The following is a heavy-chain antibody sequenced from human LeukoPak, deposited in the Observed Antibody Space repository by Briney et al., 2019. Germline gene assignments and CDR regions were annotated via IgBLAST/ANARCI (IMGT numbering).Heavy chain of an antibody. V-gene: IGHV5-51*01. CDR1: GYSFTSYW. CDR2: IYPGDSDT. D-gene: IGHD3-22*01. CDR3: ARRHYYYDRSGFYYYFDT. J-gene: IGHJ4*02. Sequence: GESLKISCKGSGYSFTSYWIGWVRQMPGKGLEWMGIIYPGDSDTRYSPSFQGQVTISADKSISTAYLQWSSPKASDTAMYYCARRHYYYDRSGFYYYFDTWGQGTQVTVTS.